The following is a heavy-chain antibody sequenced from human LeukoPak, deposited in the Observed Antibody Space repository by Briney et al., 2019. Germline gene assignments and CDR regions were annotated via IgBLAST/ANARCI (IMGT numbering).Heavy chain of an antibody. Sequence: SETLSLTCTVSGGSISRYYWSWIRQPAGKGLEWIGRIYTSGSTNYNPSLKSRVTMSVDRSKNHFSLKLSSVTAADTALYYCARQDYSSSSYYFDYWGKGTLVTVSS. CDR1: GGSISRYY. CDR3: ARQDYSSSSYYFDY. CDR2: IYTSGST. V-gene: IGHV4-4*07. D-gene: IGHD6-13*01. J-gene: IGHJ4*02.